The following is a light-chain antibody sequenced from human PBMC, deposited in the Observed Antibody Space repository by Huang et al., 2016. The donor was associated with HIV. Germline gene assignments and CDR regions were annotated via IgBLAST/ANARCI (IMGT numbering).Light chain of an antibody. CDR3: QQYYSFPRT. J-gene: IGKJ4*01. Sequence: AIRITQSPSSLSASTGDRVTITCRASQGISSYLAWYQQKPGKAPKLLIYAASTLQSGVPSRFSGSVSGTDFTLTISCLQSEDFATYYCQQYYSFPRTFGGGSKVEIK. V-gene: IGKV1-8*01. CDR1: QGISSY. CDR2: AAS.